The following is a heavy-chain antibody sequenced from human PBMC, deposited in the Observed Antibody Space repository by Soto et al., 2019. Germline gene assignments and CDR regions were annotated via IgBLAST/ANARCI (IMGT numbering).Heavy chain of an antibody. CDR1: GGSISSYY. CDR3: ASLVVGYSYGHFDY. Sequence: VXXQESGPGLVKPSETLSLTCTVSGGSISSYYWSWIRQPPGTGLEWIGYFHNGGSTNYNPSLXXXFTISVDTSKNHFYMKLNSVTAADTAVYYCASLVVGYSYGHFDYWGQGTLVTVSS. J-gene: IGHJ4*02. V-gene: IGHV4-59*01. CDR2: FHNGGST. D-gene: IGHD5-18*01.